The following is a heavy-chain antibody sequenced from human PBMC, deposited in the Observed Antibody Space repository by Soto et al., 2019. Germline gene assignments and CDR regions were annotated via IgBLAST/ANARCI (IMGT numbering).Heavy chain of an antibody. V-gene: IGHV3-23*01. Sequence: GGSLRLSCAASGFTFSTYAMSWVRQAPGKGPEWVSTISSSGGTTYYTDSVKGRFTISRDNSKNALNLQMSSLRAEDTAVYYCVKDLRSTIFGGLRGFDFWGQGTLVTVSS. CDR2: ISSSGGTT. J-gene: IGHJ4*02. CDR1: GFTFSTYA. CDR3: VKDLRSTIFGGLRGFDF. D-gene: IGHD3-3*01.